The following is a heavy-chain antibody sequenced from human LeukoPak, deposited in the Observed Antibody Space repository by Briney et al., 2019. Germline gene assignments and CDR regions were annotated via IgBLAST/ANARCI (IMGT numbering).Heavy chain of an antibody. Sequence: PSETLSLTCTVSGGSISSSSYYWGWIRQPPGKGLEWIGTIYYSGSTYYNPSLKSRVTITVDTSKNQFSLKLSSVTAADTAVYFCARDQFDSRAYPYYMDVWGKGTTVTVSS. V-gene: IGHV4-39*07. CDR1: GGSISSSSYY. D-gene: IGHD3-22*01. J-gene: IGHJ6*03. CDR2: IYYSGST. CDR3: ARDQFDSRAYPYYMDV.